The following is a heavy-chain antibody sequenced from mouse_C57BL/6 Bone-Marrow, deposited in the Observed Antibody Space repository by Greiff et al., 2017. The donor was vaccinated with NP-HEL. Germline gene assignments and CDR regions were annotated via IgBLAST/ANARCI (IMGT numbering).Heavy chain of an antibody. CDR3: AEIYYGNYVRAMDY. D-gene: IGHD2-1*01. J-gene: IGHJ4*01. Sequence: QVQLKESGPELVKPGASVKISCKASGYAFSSSWMNWVKQRPGKGLEWIGRIYPGDGDTNYNGKFKGKATLTADKSSSTAYMQLSSLTSEDSAVYFCAEIYYGNYVRAMDYWGQGTSVTVSS. CDR2: IYPGDGDT. V-gene: IGHV1-82*01. CDR1: GYAFSSSW.